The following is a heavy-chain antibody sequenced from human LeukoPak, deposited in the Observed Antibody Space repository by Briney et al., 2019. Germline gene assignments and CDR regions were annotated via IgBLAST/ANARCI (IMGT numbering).Heavy chain of an antibody. CDR3: ARGSDGWAGWFDP. J-gene: IGHJ5*02. D-gene: IGHD5-24*01. CDR1: GFTFSSYA. V-gene: IGHV3-30-3*01. Sequence: GGSLRLSCAASGFTFSSYAMHWVRQAPGKGLEWVAVISYDGSNKYYADSVKGRFTISRDNSKNTLYLQMNSLRAEDTAVYYCARGSDGWAGWFDPRGQGTLVTVSS. CDR2: ISYDGSNK.